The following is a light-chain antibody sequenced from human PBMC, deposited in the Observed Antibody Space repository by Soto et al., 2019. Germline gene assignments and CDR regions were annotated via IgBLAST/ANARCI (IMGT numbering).Light chain of an antibody. Sequence: DTQMTQSPSSLSASVGDRVTITCRASRNVNNFLNWYRQKPGKAPDLLIYGASRLQIGVPSRFTGSGSETDFTLTISSLQPEDFATYFCQQSFSFPPTFGQGTRLEIK. J-gene: IGKJ5*01. CDR3: QQSFSFPPT. CDR1: RNVNNF. V-gene: IGKV1-39*01. CDR2: GAS.